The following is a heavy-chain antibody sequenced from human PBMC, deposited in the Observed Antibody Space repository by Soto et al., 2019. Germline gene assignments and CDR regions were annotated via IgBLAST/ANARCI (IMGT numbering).Heavy chain of an antibody. V-gene: IGHV4-59*01. J-gene: IGHJ4*02. Sequence: SETLSLTCTVSGGSISSYYWSWIRQPPGKGLEWIGYIYYSGRTNYNPSLKSRVTISVVTSKNQFSLKLSSVTAADTALYYCARRYGRNFDYWGQGTLVTVSS. CDR3: ARRYGRNFDY. CDR1: GGSISSYY. D-gene: IGHD1-20*01. CDR2: IYYSGRT.